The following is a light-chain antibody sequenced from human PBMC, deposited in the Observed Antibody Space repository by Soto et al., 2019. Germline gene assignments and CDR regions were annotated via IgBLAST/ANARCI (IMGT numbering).Light chain of an antibody. V-gene: IGKV3-15*01. J-gene: IGKJ1*01. CDR3: QQFNNWPKT. CDR2: GAS. Sequence: EIVMTQSPATLSVSPGERATLSCRASQSVSSNLAWYQQQPGQAPRLLIYGASTRATGIPARFSGSGSGTEFTLTISSLQSEDLAVYYCQQFNNWPKTFGQGTKVEIK. CDR1: QSVSSN.